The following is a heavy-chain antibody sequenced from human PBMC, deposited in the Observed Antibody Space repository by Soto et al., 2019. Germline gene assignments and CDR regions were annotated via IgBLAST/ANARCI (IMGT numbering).Heavy chain of an antibody. V-gene: IGHV1-69*01. CDR3: ARAGGRYRYGRPPFDD. J-gene: IGHJ4*02. CDR2: IIPIFGTA. CDR1: GGTFSNYA. Sequence: GAAVKVSCTASGGTFSNYAISWVRQAPGQGLEWMGGIIPIFGTANYAQKFQGRFTITADESTSTAYMELSSLRSEDTAVYYCARAGGRYRYGRPPFDDLSEGTVVTLSS. D-gene: IGHD5-18*01.